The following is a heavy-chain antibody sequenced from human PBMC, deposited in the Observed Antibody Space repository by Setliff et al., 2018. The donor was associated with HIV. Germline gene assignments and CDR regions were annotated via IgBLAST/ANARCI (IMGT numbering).Heavy chain of an antibody. CDR2: ISGYNGGT. CDR1: GYTFTSYG. J-gene: IGHJ4*02. V-gene: IGHV1-18*01. Sequence: GASVKVSCKASGYTFTSYGITWVRQAPGQGLEWMGWISGYNGGTDYAQKFLGRVTMTSDTSISTAYMELSSLRSDDTAVYYCARDPYYYDSSGYNFDYWGQGTLVTVSS. CDR3: ARDPYYYDSSGYNFDY. D-gene: IGHD3-22*01.